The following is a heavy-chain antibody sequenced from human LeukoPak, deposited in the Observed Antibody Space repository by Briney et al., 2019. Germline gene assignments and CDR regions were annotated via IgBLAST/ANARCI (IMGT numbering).Heavy chain of an antibody. CDR3: AAPDCGADCYSFDY. V-gene: IGHV3-30*02. CDR2: IRYDGSNK. CDR1: GFTFSSYG. D-gene: IGHD2-21*01. Sequence: TGGSLRLSCAASGFTFSSYGMHWVRQAPGKGLEWVAFIRYDGSNKYYADSVKGRFTISRDNSKNTLYLQMDSLRAEDTAVYYCAAPDCGADCYSFDYWGQGTLVTVSS. J-gene: IGHJ4*02.